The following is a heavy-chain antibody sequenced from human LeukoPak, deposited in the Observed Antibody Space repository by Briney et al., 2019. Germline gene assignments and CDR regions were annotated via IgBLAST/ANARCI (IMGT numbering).Heavy chain of an antibody. CDR2: KSASGGNI. CDR3: AKDGCRITSCHVLVDP. J-gene: IGHJ5*02. CDR1: EFSFNSYE. Sequence: PGGSLRLSCAASEFSFNSYEMNWVRQAPGKGLEWVSYKSASGGNIYYADSVKGRFTISRDNSKNTLYLQMNGLRAEDTAVYYCAKDGCRITSCHVLVDPWGQGTLVTVSS. D-gene: IGHD2-2*01. V-gene: IGHV3-48*03.